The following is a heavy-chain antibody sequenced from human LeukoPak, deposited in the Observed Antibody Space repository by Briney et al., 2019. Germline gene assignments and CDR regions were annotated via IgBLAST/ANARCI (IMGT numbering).Heavy chain of an antibody. Sequence: PSETLSLTCADYGGSFSGYYWSWIRQPPGKGLEWIGEINHSGSTNYNPSLKSRVTISVDTSKNQFSLKLSSVTAADTAVYYCAKANYDFWSGYYYRSWFDPWGQGTLVTVSS. J-gene: IGHJ5*02. CDR3: AKANYDFWSGYYYRSWFDP. V-gene: IGHV4-34*01. CDR2: INHSGST. D-gene: IGHD3-3*01. CDR1: GGSFSGYY.